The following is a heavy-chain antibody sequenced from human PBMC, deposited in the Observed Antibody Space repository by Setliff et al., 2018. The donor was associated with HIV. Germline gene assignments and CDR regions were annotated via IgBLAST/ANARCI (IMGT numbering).Heavy chain of an antibody. CDR3: ARVGASGVASSMDYHYYMDV. V-gene: IGHV4-4*07. J-gene: IGHJ6*03. CDR1: GGPVSTYY. D-gene: IGHD2-2*01. CDR2: IFASGST. Sequence: SETLSLTCTVSGGPVSTYYWSWIRHPAGKGLEWIGHIFASGSTKYNPSLESRVTMSVDTSRTQFSLKLRSVTAADTAVYYCARVGASGVASSMDYHYYMDVWGKGTSVTVSS.